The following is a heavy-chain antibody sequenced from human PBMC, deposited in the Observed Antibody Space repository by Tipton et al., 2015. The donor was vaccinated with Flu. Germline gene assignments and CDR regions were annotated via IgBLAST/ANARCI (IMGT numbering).Heavy chain of an antibody. CDR1: GYTFSNYG. V-gene: IGHV1-18*01. CDR3: ARDRGSYNIHLEYHYYYGMDV. Sequence: QLVQSGAEVKKPGAPVKVSCKASGYTFSNYGITWVRQAPGQGLEWMGWISGYDGDTNYAEKLQGRVTMTTDTSTNTAYMELRGLKSDDTAMYYCARDRGSYNIHLEYHYYYGMDVWGQGTTVTVSS. J-gene: IGHJ6*02. CDR2: ISGYDGDT. D-gene: IGHD1-26*01.